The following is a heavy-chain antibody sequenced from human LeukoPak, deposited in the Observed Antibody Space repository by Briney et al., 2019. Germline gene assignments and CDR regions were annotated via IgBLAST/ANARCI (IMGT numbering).Heavy chain of an antibody. Sequence: GGSLRLSCAASGFTFSSYEMNWVRQAPGKGLEWASYISSSGTTIYYADSVKGRFTISRDNVKNSLYLQMNSLRAEDTAVYYCARVSGIHAFDIWGQGTMVTVSS. CDR1: GFTFSSYE. J-gene: IGHJ3*02. CDR2: ISSSGTTI. V-gene: IGHV3-48*03. D-gene: IGHD5-18*01. CDR3: ARVSGIHAFDI.